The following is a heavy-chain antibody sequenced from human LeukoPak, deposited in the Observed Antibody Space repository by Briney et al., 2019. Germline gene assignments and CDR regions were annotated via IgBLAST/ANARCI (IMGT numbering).Heavy chain of an antibody. CDR2: ISWDGGST. V-gene: IGHV3-43*01. CDR3: AKEKYESLDY. Sequence: GRSLRLSCAASGFTFDDYTMHWVRQAPGKGLEWVSLISWDGGSTYYADSVKGRFTISRDNSKNSLYLQMNSLRTEDTALYYCAKEKYESLDYWGQGTLVTVSS. D-gene: IGHD2-2*01. CDR1: GFTFDDYT. J-gene: IGHJ4*02.